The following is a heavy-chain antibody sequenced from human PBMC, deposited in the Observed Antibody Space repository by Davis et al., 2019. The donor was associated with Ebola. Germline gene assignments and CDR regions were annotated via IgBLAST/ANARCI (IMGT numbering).Heavy chain of an antibody. V-gene: IGHV3-49*04. CDR2: IRSKAYGGTT. J-gene: IGHJ5*02. CDR3: TRFRIQLWSPDNWFDP. D-gene: IGHD5-18*01. Sequence: GGSPRLSCTASGFTFGDYAMSWVRQAPGKGLEWVGFIRSKAYGGTTEYAASVKGRFTISRDDSKSIAYLQMNSLKTEDTAVYYCTRFRIQLWSPDNWFDPWGQGTLVTVSS. CDR1: GFTFGDYA.